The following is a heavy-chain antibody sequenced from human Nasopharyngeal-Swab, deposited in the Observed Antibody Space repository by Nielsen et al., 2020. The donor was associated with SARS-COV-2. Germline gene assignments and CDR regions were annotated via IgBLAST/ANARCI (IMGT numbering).Heavy chain of an antibody. J-gene: IGHJ6*02. V-gene: IGHV3-9*01. Sequence: GGSLRLSCAASGFTFDDYAMHWVRQAPGKGLEWVSGISWNSGSIGYADSVKGRFTISRDNAKNSLYLQMNSLRAEDTALYYCAKDGGGGIAAAGIRYYYYGMDVWGQGTTVTVSS. CDR1: GFTFDDYA. CDR3: AKDGGGGIAAAGIRYYYYGMDV. D-gene: IGHD6-13*01. CDR2: ISWNSGSI.